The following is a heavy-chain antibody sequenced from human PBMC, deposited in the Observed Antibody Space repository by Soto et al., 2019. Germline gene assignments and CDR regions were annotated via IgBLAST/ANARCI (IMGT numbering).Heavy chain of an antibody. Sequence: SETLSLTCAVYGGSFSGYYWSWIRQPPGKGLEWIGEINHSGSTNYNPSLKSRVTISVDTSKNQFSLKLSSVTAADTAVYYCARGLLHIVVVTAKNWFDPWGQGTLVT. CDR3: ARGLLHIVVVTAKNWFDP. CDR1: GGSFSGYY. V-gene: IGHV4-34*01. J-gene: IGHJ5*02. CDR2: INHSGST. D-gene: IGHD2-21*02.